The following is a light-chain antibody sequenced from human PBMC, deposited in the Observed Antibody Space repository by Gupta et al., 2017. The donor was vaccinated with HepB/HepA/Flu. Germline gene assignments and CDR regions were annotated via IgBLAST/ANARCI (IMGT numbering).Light chain of an antibody. J-gene: IGKJ4*01. CDR3: QQNVSSPMS. CDR1: HTVFATSNKKNF. CDR2: WSS. Sequence: EIVIVQSPDSLAVSLGEMATISCKSSHTVFATSNKKNFLAWYQQRPGQHPRLVISWSSTRESGVPDRFSGSGSGTDFTLTISSLQPEDVAVYYCQQNVSSPMSFGGGTQVEIK. V-gene: IGKV4-1*01.